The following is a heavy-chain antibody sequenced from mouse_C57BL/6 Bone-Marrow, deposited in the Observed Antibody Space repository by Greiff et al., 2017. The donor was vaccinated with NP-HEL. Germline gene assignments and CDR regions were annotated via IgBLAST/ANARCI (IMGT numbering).Heavy chain of an antibody. CDR1: GYAFCSYW. CDR2: IYPGAGDT. J-gene: IGHJ4*01. Sequence: QVQLQQSGAELVKPGASVKISCKASGYAFCSYWMNWVKEWPGKGLEWIGQIYPGAGDTKYYGKFKGKATLTAVKSSSTACLQVSSLTSEDSTVYFCGRGGYGNSRFEYAMDYWGQGSSVPVSS. CDR3: GRGGYGNSRFEYAMDY. V-gene: IGHV1-80*01. D-gene: IGHD1-1*01.